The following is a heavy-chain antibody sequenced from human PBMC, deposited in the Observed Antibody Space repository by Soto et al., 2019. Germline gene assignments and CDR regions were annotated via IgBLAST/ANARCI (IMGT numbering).Heavy chain of an antibody. CDR2: ISRDGNTK. D-gene: IGHD3-10*01. CDR3: AREIASGN. J-gene: IGHJ4*02. V-gene: IGHV3-30*03. Sequence: QVQLVESGGGVVQPGRSLRLSCAASGFTLSNNGMHWVRQAPGKGLEWVAVISRDGNTKFYADSVKGRFAISKDNSENPLYLQMNSLRLEDTAVYFCAREIASGNWVQGTLVTVSS. CDR1: GFTLSNNG.